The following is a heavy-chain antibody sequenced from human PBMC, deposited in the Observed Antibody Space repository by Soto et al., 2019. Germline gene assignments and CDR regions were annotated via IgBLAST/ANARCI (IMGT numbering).Heavy chain of an antibody. CDR1: GDSIRSGNHY. V-gene: IGHV4-30-4*01. D-gene: IGHD3-9*01. Sequence: SETLSLTCTVSGDSIRSGNHYWSWIRQPPGKGLEWIGYIYYSGSTYYSPSLKSRVTISVDTSKNQFSLKLNSVTAADTAVYYCASVDILTVYGCMDVWGQGTTVTVSS. CDR3: ASVDILTVYGCMDV. J-gene: IGHJ6*02. CDR2: IYYSGST.